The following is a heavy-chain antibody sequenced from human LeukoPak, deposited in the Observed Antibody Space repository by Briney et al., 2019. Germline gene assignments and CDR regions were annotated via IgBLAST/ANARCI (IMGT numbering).Heavy chain of an antibody. D-gene: IGHD3-22*01. CDR3: ASRRPFDSSGYNSGLEY. CDR2: ISYDGSRI. J-gene: IGHJ4*02. CDR1: GFTFSTYS. V-gene: IGHV3-30-3*02. Sequence: GRSLRLSCAASGFTFSTYSMHWVRQAPGKGLEWVAVISYDGSRIYYADSVQGRFTISRDNSKNTLYLQMNSLRGDDTAVYFCASRRPFDSSGYNSGLEYWGQGTLVTVSS.